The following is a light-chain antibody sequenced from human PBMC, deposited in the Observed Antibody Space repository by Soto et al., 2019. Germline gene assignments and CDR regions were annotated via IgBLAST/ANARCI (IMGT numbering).Light chain of an antibody. Sequence: QSALTQPASVSGSPGQSITISCTGTSSDVGGYNYVSWYQQRPGKAPKLMIYEVTNRPSGLSNRFSGSKSGNTASLTISGLQAEDEADYSCSSYTTSSTHWVFGGGTQLTVL. J-gene: IGLJ3*02. CDR1: SSDVGGYNY. CDR3: SSYTTSSTHWV. V-gene: IGLV2-14*01. CDR2: EVT.